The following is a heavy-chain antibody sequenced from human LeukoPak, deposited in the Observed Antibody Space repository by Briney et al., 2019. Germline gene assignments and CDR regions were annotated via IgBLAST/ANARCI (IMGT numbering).Heavy chain of an antibody. V-gene: IGHV1-8*01. D-gene: IGHD2-2*01. Sequence: GASVKVSCKASGYTFSNFAINWVRQATGQGPEWMGWMNPESGNTGYAQKFQGRVTMTRDSSKSTAYMELISLRFEDTAIYYCTRAIRHQLLSDYWGQGTLVTVSS. CDR1: GYTFSNFA. CDR3: TRAIRHQLLSDY. J-gene: IGHJ4*02. CDR2: MNPESGNT.